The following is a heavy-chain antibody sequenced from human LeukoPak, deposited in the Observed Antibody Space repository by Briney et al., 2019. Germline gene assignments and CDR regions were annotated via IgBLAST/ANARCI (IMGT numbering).Heavy chain of an antibody. CDR2: IIPIFGTA. CDR1: GGTFSSYA. D-gene: IGHD2-2*01. CDR3: ARLVVPAAINRYWYFDL. Sequence: SVKVSCKASGGTFSSYAISWVRQAPGQGLEWMGGIIPIFGTANYAQKFQGRVTITTDESTSTAYMELSSLRSEDTAVYYCARLVVPAAINRYWYFDLWGRGTLVTVSS. V-gene: IGHV1-69*05. J-gene: IGHJ2*01.